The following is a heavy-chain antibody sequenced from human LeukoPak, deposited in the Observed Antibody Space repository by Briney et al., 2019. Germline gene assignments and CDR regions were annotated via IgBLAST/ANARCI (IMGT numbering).Heavy chain of an antibody. D-gene: IGHD3-3*01. V-gene: IGHV4-39*01. Sequence: SDTLSLTCTVSGRSISSSSYYCGRIRQPPGKGLVWIGSIYYSGITYYNPSLKSRVTISVDTSQNQFSLKLSSVTAADTAVYYCARHKIDYDFWSGYEGVNWFDPWGQGTLVTVSS. CDR1: GRSISSSSYY. J-gene: IGHJ5*02. CDR3: ARHKIDYDFWSGYEGVNWFDP. CDR2: IYYSGIT.